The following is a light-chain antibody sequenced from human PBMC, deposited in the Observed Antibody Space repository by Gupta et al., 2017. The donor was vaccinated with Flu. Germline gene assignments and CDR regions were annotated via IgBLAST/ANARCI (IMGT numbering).Light chain of an antibody. Sequence: EIVLTQSPGTLSLSPGERATLSCRASQSGSKGFLAWYQQKPGQAPRLLIYGASSRATDIPDRFSGSGSGTDFTLTISRLEPDDFAVYYCQHYGSASRTFGQGTRVEIK. CDR3: QHYGSASRT. CDR1: QSGSKGF. J-gene: IGKJ1*01. CDR2: GAS. V-gene: IGKV3-20*01.